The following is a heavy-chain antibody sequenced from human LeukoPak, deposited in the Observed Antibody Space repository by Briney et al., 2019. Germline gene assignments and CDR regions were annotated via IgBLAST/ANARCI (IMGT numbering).Heavy chain of an antibody. Sequence: SETLSLTCTVSSASISTYYWSWIRQPPGKGLEWIGYIYHSGTSTYNPSLKSRVTMSVDTSKSQFSLSLSSVTSADTAVYYCAKAAKFYYGSETYYYFDYWGQGILVTVSS. CDR2: IYHSGTS. CDR1: SASISTYY. CDR3: AKAAKFYYGSETYYYFDY. D-gene: IGHD3-10*01. J-gene: IGHJ4*02. V-gene: IGHV4-59*01.